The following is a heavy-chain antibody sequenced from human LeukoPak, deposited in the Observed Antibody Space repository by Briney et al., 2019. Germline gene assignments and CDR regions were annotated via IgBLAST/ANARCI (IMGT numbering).Heavy chain of an antibody. CDR3: AGTYYDFWSGYNPDYYYYYMDV. D-gene: IGHD3-3*01. Sequence: ASVKVSSRAYGGTFSSYTISWDRHPPGQGLEWMGRIIPILGIANYAQKLQGRVTIPADKSTSTAYMELSSLRSEDTAVYYCAGTYYDFWSGYNPDYYYYYMDVWGKGTTVTVSS. CDR2: IIPILGIA. J-gene: IGHJ6*03. CDR1: GGTFSSYT. V-gene: IGHV1-69*02.